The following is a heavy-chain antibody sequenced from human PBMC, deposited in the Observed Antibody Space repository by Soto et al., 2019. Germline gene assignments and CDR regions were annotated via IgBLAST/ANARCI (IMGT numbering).Heavy chain of an antibody. V-gene: IGHV4-59*11. CDR2: IFYNGGT. Sequence: QVQLQESGPGLVKPSETLSLICTVSGGSISSHYWTWIRQSAGKELEWIGHIFYNGGTNYSPSLKSRVTISVETSKNQFSLKLTSVTAADTAVYYCARFYTTRSFLYGIDVWGQGTTVTVSS. D-gene: IGHD4-4*01. J-gene: IGHJ6*02. CDR1: GGSISSHY. CDR3: ARFYTTRSFLYGIDV.